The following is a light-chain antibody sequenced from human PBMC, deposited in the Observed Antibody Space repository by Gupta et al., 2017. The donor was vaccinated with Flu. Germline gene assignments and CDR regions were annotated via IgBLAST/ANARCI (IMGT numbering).Light chain of an antibody. Sequence: RATLSCRASQSVSSNHLAWYQQKPGQAPRLLIYATSTRATGIPDRFSGSGSGTDFTLTISRLEPEDYAVYYCQQFGRSPTWAFGQGTKVEVK. CDR1: QSVSSNH. CDR2: ATS. V-gene: IGKV3-20*01. J-gene: IGKJ1*01. CDR3: QQFGRSPTWA.